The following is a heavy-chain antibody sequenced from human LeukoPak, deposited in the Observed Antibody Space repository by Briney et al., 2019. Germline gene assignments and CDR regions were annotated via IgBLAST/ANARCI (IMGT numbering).Heavy chain of an antibody. CDR2: IDHSGST. V-gene: IGHV4-4*02. CDR3: ARERFLEWLSNSFNWFDP. CDR1: GGSIINSNW. D-gene: IGHD3-3*01. J-gene: IGHJ5*02. Sequence: SGTLSLTCAVSGGSIINSNWWSWVRQPPGKGLEWIGEIDHSGSTSYNPSLKSRVTMSVDRSQNQFSLRLSTVTAADTAVYYCARERFLEWLSNSFNWFDPWGQGTLVTVSS.